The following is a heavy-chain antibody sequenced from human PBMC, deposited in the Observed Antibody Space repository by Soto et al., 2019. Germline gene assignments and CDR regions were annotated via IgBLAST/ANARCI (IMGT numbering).Heavy chain of an antibody. CDR1: GGSISSTNW. V-gene: IGHV4-4*02. CDR2: IYHSGST. J-gene: IGHJ5*02. CDR3: VSGGTGNFDP. Sequence: QVQLQESGPGLVKPSGTLSLTCAVSGGSISSTNWWTWVRQPPGKGLEWIGEIYHSGSTNYNPSLKSRVTMSVDKSKNQFSLTLRSVTAADTAVYFCVSGGTGNFDPWGQGTLVTVSS. D-gene: IGHD3-10*01.